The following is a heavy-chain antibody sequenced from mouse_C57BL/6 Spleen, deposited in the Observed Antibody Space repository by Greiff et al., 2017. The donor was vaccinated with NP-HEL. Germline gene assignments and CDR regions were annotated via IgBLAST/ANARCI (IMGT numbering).Heavy chain of an antibody. V-gene: IGHV1-81*01. CDR1: GYTFTSSG. Sequence: QVQLQQSGAELARPGASVKLSCKASGYTFTSSGISWVKQRTGQGLEWIGEIYPRSGNTYYNEKFKGKATLTAEKSSSTTYMELRSLTSEDAAVYFCARAYGSSPAWFAYWGQGTLVTVSA. D-gene: IGHD1-1*01. CDR3: ARAYGSSPAWFAY. CDR2: IYPRSGNT. J-gene: IGHJ3*01.